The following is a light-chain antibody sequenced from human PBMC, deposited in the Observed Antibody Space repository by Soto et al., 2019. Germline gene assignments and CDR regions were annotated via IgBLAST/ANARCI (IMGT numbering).Light chain of an antibody. CDR2: DAS. CDR1: QSISSW. CDR3: QQYNSYSWT. Sequence: DIQMTQSPSTLSASVGDRVTITCRASQSISSWLAWYQQKPGKAPKLLIFDASRLETGVPSRFSGRGSGTEFTLTISSLQPDDFASYHCQQYNSYSWTFGQGTKVDIK. V-gene: IGKV1-5*01. J-gene: IGKJ1*01.